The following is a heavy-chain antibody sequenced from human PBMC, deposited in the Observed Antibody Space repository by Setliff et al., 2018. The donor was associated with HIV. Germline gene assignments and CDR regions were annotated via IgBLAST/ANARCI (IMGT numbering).Heavy chain of an antibody. CDR2: IIPIFGTP. Sequence: ASVKVSCKTSGGTSSSYAISWVRQAPGQGLEWMGGIIPIFGTPNYAQKFQGRVTITADESTSTAYIELSSLRSEDTAVYYCARDSVSGYYYADYWGQGTLVTSPQ. CDR3: ARDSVSGYYYADY. V-gene: IGHV1-69*13. J-gene: IGHJ4*02. CDR1: GGTSSSYA. D-gene: IGHD3-22*01.